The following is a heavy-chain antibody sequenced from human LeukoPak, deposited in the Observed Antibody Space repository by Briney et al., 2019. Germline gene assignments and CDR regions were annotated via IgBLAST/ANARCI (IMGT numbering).Heavy chain of an antibody. V-gene: IGHV4-30-2*01. CDR2: IYHSGST. D-gene: IGHD5-24*01. J-gene: IGHJ4*02. Sequence: SQTLSLTCAVSGGSISSGGYSWSWIRQPPGKGLEWIGYIYHSGSTYYNPSLKSRVTISVDRSKNQFSLKLSSVTAADTAVYYCARVPGLEMAYFDYWGQGTLVTVSS. CDR1: GGSISSGGYS. CDR3: ARVPGLEMAYFDY.